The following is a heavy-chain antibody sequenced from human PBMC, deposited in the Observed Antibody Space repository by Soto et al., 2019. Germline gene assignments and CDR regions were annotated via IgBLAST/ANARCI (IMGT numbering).Heavy chain of an antibody. CDR1: GFTVSSNY. V-gene: IGHV3-66*01. Sequence: PGGSLRLSCAASGFTVSSNYRSWVRQAPGKGLEWVSVIYSGGSTYYADSVKGRFTISRDNSKNTLYLQMNSLRAEDTAVYYCARDRLIAVAGTITGHFDYWGQGPRSPSPQ. CDR3: ARDRLIAVAGTITGHFDY. CDR2: IYSGGST. J-gene: IGHJ4*02. D-gene: IGHD6-19*01.